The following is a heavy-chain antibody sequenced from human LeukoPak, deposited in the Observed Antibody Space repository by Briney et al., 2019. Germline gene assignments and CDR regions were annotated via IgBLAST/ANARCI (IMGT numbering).Heavy chain of an antibody. Sequence: ASVKVSCKASGYTFTSYDINWVRQATGQGLEWMGWMNPNRGNTGYAQKFQGRVTMTRNTSISTAYMELSSLRSEDTAVYYCARGDYYGSGSYSAAFDIWGQGTMVTVSS. J-gene: IGHJ3*02. CDR1: GYTFTSYD. CDR3: ARGDYYGSGSYSAAFDI. CDR2: MNPNRGNT. V-gene: IGHV1-8*01. D-gene: IGHD3-10*01.